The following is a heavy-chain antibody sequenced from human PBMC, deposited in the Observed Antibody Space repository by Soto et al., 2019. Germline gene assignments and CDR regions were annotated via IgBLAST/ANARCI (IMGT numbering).Heavy chain of an antibody. J-gene: IGHJ6*02. Sequence: SETLSLTCTVSGGSISSGGYYWSWIRQHPGKGLEWIGYIYYSGSTYYNPSLKSRVTISVDTSKNQFSLKLSSVTAADTAVYYCARDMAYYDCWNGAYYYYYGMDVWGQGTTVSVSS. D-gene: IGHD3-3*01. CDR2: IYYSGST. V-gene: IGHV4-31*03. CDR1: GGSISSGGYY. CDR3: ARDMAYYDCWNGAYYYYYGMDV.